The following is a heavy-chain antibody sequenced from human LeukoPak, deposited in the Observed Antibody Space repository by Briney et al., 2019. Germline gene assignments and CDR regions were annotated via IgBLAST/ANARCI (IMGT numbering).Heavy chain of an antibody. CDR3: AREKYYYDSSGSPNWFDP. D-gene: IGHD3-22*01. V-gene: IGHV4-61*02. CDR2: IYTSGST. CDR1: GGSISSGSYY. J-gene: IGHJ5*02. Sequence: SETLSLTCTVSGGSISSGSYYWSWIRQPAGKGLEWIGRIYTSGSTNYNPSLKSRVTISVDTSKNQFSLKLSSVTAADTAVYYCAREKYYYDSSGSPNWFDPWGQGTLVTVSS.